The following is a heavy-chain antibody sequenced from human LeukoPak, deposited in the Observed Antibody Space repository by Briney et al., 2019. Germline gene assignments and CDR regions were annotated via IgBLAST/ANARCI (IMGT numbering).Heavy chain of an antibody. CDR2: IYSGGST. CDR1: GFTVSSNY. J-gene: IGHJ4*02. Sequence: GGSLRLSCAASGFTVSSNYMSWVRQAPGKGLEWVSVIYSGGSTYYADSVKGRFTISRHNSKNTLYLQMNSLRAEDTAVYYCARNAGYSYGYFPANWGQGTLVTVSS. V-gene: IGHV3-53*04. D-gene: IGHD5-18*01. CDR3: ARNAGYSYGYFPAN.